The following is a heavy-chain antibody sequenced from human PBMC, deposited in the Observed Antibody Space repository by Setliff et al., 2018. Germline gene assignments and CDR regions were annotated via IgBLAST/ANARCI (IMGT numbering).Heavy chain of an antibody. J-gene: IGHJ4*02. CDR2: IQHDGNIK. CDR3: ARDQAGVYDY. V-gene: IGHV3-30*02. Sequence: SGGSLRLSCVASGFTFSNYGMHWVRQAPGKGLEWVTYIQHDGNIKHYADSVKGRCTISRDNSKNTLYLQMDSLTADDTAVYYCARDQAGVYDYWGQGTLVTVSS. CDR1: GFTFSNYG. D-gene: IGHD3-10*01.